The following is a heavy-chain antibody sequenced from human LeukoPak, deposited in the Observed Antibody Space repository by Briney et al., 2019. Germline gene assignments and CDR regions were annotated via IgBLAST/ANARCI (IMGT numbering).Heavy chain of an antibody. Sequence: GGSLRLSCAASGFTFSSYAMHWVRQAPGKGLEYVSAISSNGGSTYYANSVRGRFTISRDNSKNTLYLQMGSLRAEDMAVYYCARDAPLYYYGSGSYYDCWGQGTLVTVSS. V-gene: IGHV3-64*01. D-gene: IGHD3-10*01. J-gene: IGHJ4*02. CDR3: ARDAPLYYYGSGSYYDC. CDR1: GFTFSSYA. CDR2: ISSNGGST.